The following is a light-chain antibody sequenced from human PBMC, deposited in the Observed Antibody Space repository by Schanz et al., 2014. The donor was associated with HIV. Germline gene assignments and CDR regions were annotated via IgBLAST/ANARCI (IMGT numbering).Light chain of an antibody. CDR1: AFNIGQNF. CDR2: ANH. CDR3: ETWDSSLRAGYVI. J-gene: IGLJ2*01. Sequence: QSVLTQPPSVSAAPGQKVTIACSGSAFNIGQNFVSWYQHLPGTAPKLLIYANHERPSEIPDRFSASRTGTSATLAIIGLYSGDEAEYYCETWDSSLRAGYVIFGGGTKLTVL. V-gene: IGLV1-51*01.